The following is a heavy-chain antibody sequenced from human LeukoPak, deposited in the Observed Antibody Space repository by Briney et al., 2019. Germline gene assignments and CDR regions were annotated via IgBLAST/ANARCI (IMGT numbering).Heavy chain of an antibody. D-gene: IGHD5-18*01. CDR1: GFTFSSYS. CDR2: IWYDGSNK. Sequence: GGSLRLSCAASGFTFSSYSMHWVRQAPGKGLEWVAVIWYDGSNKYYADSVKGRFTISRDNSKNTLYLQMNSLRAEDTAVYYCAKVAPQLSYAFDIWGQGTMVTVSS. V-gene: IGHV3-33*06. CDR3: AKVAPQLSYAFDI. J-gene: IGHJ3*02.